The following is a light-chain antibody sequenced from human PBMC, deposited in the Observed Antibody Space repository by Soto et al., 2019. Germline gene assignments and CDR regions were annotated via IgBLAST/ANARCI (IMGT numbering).Light chain of an antibody. CDR1: QGISSW. J-gene: IGKJ2*01. CDR2: AAS. Sequence: DLQMTQSPSSVSASVGDRVTITCRASQGISSWLVWYQQKPGKAPKLLIYAASSLQSGVPSRFSGSGSGKDFTLTISSLQPEDFATYYCQQANSFPPTFGQGTKLEIK. V-gene: IGKV1D-12*01. CDR3: QQANSFPPT.